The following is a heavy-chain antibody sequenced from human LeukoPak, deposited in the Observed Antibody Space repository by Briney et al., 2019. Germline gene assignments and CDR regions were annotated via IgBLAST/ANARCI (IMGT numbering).Heavy chain of an antibody. D-gene: IGHD2-21*02. V-gene: IGHV3-73*01. CDR3: TRLQEVTGNYGMDV. Sequence: PGGSLKLSCAASGFTFSGSNIHWVRQPPGKGLEWVGRIRDKANSYATEYVASVEGGFTISRDYSKNTAYLQMNSLKTEDTAVYYCTRLQEVTGNYGMDVWGQGTTVTVSS. CDR2: IRDKANSYAT. CDR1: GFTFSGSN. J-gene: IGHJ6*02.